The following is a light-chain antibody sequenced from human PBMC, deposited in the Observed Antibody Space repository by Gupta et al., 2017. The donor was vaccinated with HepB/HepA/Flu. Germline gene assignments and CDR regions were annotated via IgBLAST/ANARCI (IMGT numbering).Light chain of an antibody. CDR1: QSISSW. CDR2: KAS. CDR3: QQYNNYRFT. Sequence: DIQMTQSSSTLSASIGDRVTITCRASQSISSWLAWYQQKPGKAPKLLIYKASSLESGVPSRFSGSGSGTEFTLTISSLQPDDFATYYCQQYNNYRFTFGPGTKVDIK. J-gene: IGKJ3*01. V-gene: IGKV1-5*03.